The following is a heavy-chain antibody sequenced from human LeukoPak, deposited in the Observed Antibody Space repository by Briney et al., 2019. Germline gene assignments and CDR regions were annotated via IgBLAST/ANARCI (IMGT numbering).Heavy chain of an antibody. J-gene: IGHJ4*02. V-gene: IGHV3-23*01. D-gene: IGHD6-19*01. CDR3: AKDLEYSSGRGGSFDY. CDR2: ISGSGGST. Sequence: GVSLGLSCASSGLTFSIHAMSWVRQAPGKGLVWVSAISGSGGSTYYAESVKGRFTISRDNSKNTLYLQMNSLRAEDTAVYYCAKDLEYSSGRGGSFDYWAREPWSPSPQ. CDR1: GLTFSIHA.